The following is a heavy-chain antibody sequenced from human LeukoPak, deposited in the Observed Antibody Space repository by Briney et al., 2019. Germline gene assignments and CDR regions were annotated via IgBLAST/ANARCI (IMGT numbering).Heavy chain of an antibody. CDR1: GFTFSSYA. CDR2: ISSNGGST. CDR3: ARSAIVGATLFDDAFDI. Sequence: GGSLRLSCAASGFTFSSYAMHWVRQAPGKGLEYVSAISSNGGSTYYANSVKGRFTISRDNSKNTLYLQMGSLRAEDTAVYYCARSAIVGATLFDDAFDIWGQGTMVTVSS. V-gene: IGHV3-64*01. J-gene: IGHJ3*02. D-gene: IGHD1-26*01.